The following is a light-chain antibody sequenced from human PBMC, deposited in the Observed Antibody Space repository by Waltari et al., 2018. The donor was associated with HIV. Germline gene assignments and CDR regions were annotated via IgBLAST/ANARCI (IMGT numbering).Light chain of an antibody. CDR1: TSDVGGYDY. V-gene: IGLV2-14*01. CDR3: TSYRSGSTLV. CDR2: EVT. Sequence: QSALTQPASVSGSPGQSIPISCTGTTSDVGGYDYVSWYQQHPGNAPKLMIFEVTYRTSGVSHRFAGAKSGNTASLTIAGRQAEDEADYYCTSYRSGSTLVVGGGTKVTVL. J-gene: IGLJ2*01.